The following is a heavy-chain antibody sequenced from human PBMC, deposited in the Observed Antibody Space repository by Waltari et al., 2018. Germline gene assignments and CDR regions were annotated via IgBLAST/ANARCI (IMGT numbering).Heavy chain of an antibody. J-gene: IGHJ6*04. CDR2: INHSGST. D-gene: IGHD3-3*01. CDR3: ARGRSYYDFWSGYSPLVDV. Sequence: QVQLQQWGAGLLKPSETLSLTCAVYGGSFSGYYWSWIRQPPGKGLEWIGEINHSGSTNDNPSLKSRVTISVDTSKNQFSLKLSSVTAADTAVYYCARGRSYYDFWSGYSPLVDVWGKGTTVTVSS. V-gene: IGHV4-34*01. CDR1: GGSFSGYY.